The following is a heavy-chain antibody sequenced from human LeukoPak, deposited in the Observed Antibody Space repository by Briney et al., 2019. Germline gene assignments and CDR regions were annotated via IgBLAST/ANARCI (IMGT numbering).Heavy chain of an antibody. V-gene: IGHV1-69*04. J-gene: IGHJ4*02. Sequence: SVKVSCKASGGTFSSYAISWVRQAPGQGLEWMGRIIPILGIANYAQKFQGRVTITADKSTSTAYMELSSLRSEDTAVYYCARGFYGSGSYYSDYWGQETLVTVSS. CDR3: ARGFYGSGSYYSDY. CDR2: IIPILGIA. D-gene: IGHD3-10*01. CDR1: GGTFSSYA.